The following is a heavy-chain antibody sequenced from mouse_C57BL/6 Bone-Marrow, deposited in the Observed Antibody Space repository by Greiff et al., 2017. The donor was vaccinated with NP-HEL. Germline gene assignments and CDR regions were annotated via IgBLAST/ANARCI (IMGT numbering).Heavy chain of an antibody. J-gene: IGHJ4*01. D-gene: IGHD2-2*01. Sequence: QVQLQQPGAELVKPGASVKMSCKASGYTFTSYWITWVKQRPGQGLEWIGDIYPGSGSTNYNEKFKSKATLTVDKPSSTAYMQLSSLTSEDSAVYYCARGGYGYDEGYAMDYWGQGTSVTVSS. CDR2: IYPGSGST. CDR3: ARGGYGYDEGYAMDY. V-gene: IGHV1-55*01. CDR1: GYTFTSYW.